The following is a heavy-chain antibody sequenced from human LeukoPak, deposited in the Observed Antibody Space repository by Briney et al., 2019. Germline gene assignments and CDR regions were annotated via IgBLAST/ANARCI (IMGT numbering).Heavy chain of an antibody. V-gene: IGHV3-7*01. CDR1: GFTFTNFW. Sequence: GGSVRLSCAASGFTFTNFWMIWIRRAPGRGLEWVANIRPDGSERFYVDSVKGRFTISRDNAKNSVYLQMNSLRADDTAVYYCAGRDSARNPWAYWGQGTLVTVST. CDR3: AGRDSARNPWAY. J-gene: IGHJ4*02. D-gene: IGHD4-11*01. CDR2: IRPDGSER.